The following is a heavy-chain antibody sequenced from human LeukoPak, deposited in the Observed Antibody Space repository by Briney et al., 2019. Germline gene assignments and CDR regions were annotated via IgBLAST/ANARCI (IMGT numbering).Heavy chain of an antibody. J-gene: IGHJ4*02. D-gene: IGHD3-10*01. CDR2: IHTSRGT. V-gene: IGHV4-4*07. Sequence: SETLSLTCIVSGASISGHYWSWIRQPAGEEPEWIGRIHTSRGTNYNSSLKSRLTMSVDTSKNQCSLHLASVTAADTAVYYCAKGGESSLPFDYWGQGTLVTVSS. CDR1: GASISGHY. CDR3: AKGGESSLPFDY.